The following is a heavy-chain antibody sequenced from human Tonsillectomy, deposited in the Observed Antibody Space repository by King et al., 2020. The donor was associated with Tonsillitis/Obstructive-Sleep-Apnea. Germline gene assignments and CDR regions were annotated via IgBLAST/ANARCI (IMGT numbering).Heavy chain of an antibody. J-gene: IGHJ6*03. V-gene: IGHV3-33*01. CDR1: GFTFSSYG. CDR3: ASQGQLVPYYYYMDV. Sequence: VQLVESGGGVVQPGRSLRLSCAASGFTFSSYGMHWVRQAPGKGLEWVAVIWYDGSNKYYADSVKDRFTISRDNSKNTLYLQMNSLRAEDTAVYYCASQGQLVPYYYYMDVWGKGTTVTVSS. D-gene: IGHD6-6*01. CDR2: IWYDGSNK.